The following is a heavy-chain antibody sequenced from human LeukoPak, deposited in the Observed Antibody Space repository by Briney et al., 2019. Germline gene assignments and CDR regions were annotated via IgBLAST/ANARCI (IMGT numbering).Heavy chain of an antibody. V-gene: IGHV4-34*01. J-gene: IGHJ4*02. CDR2: IHPSGST. Sequence: WETVSLTCVVYGGSFSGYYWSWIRQPPGKGLEWIGEIHPSGSTNYNPSLKSRVTISVDTSKNQFSLKLSSVTAADTAVYFCSRGSDTYKSGVDWGQGTLVTVSS. CDR1: GGSFSGYY. CDR3: SRGSDTYKSGVD. D-gene: IGHD1-26*01.